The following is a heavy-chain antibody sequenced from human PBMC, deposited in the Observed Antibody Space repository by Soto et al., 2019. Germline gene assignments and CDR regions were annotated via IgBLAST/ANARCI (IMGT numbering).Heavy chain of an antibody. CDR1: GGTFSSYA. V-gene: IGHV1-69*06. D-gene: IGHD6-6*01. J-gene: IGHJ5*02. CDR2: IIPIFGTA. Sequence: SVKDSCKASGGTFSSYAISWVRQAPGQGLEWMGGIIPIFGTANYAQKFQGRVTITADKSTSTAYMELSSLRSEDTAVYYCAKYSSSSPNWFDPWGQGTLVTVSS. CDR3: AKYSSSSPNWFDP.